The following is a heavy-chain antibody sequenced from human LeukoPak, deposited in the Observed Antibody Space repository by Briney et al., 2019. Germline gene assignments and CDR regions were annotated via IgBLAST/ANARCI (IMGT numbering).Heavy chain of an antibody. Sequence: SETLSLTCTVSGYSVSSGYYWGWVRQPPGKGLEWIGSIYHSGNTYYNPSLKSRVTISVDTSKNQFSLKLSSVTAADTAVYYCARDYYGSGSYRYWGQGTLVTVSS. J-gene: IGHJ4*02. D-gene: IGHD3-10*01. CDR2: IYHSGNT. V-gene: IGHV4-38-2*02. CDR1: GYSVSSGYY. CDR3: ARDYYGSGSYRY.